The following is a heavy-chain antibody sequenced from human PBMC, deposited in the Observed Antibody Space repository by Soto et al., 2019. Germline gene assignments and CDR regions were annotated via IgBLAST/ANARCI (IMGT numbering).Heavy chain of an antibody. CDR2: IIPIFGTA. D-gene: IGHD5-12*01. CDR1: GGTFSSYA. J-gene: IGHJ4*02. V-gene: IGHV1-69*12. CDR3: ARDLQEGGGYVASY. Sequence: QVQLVQSGAEVKKPGSSVKVSCKASGGTFSSYAISWVRQAPGQGLEWMGGIIPIFGTANYAQKFQGRVTVPAAEFXSTAYMELSSLRSEDTAVYYCARDLQEGGGYVASYWGQGTLVTVSS.